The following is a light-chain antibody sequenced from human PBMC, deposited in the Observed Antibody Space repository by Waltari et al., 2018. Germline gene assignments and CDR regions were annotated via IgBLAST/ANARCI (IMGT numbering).Light chain of an antibody. CDR3: QQYYSTVRT. Sequence: DIVMTQSPDSLAVSLGEWATITCKSSQSVLYSSNNKDYLAWFQQKPGQPPKLLISWASTLESGVPDRFSGSGSGTDFTLTISSLQAEDVAIYYCQQYYSTVRTFGQGTKVEIK. J-gene: IGKJ1*01. CDR1: QSVLYSSNNKDY. CDR2: WAS. V-gene: IGKV4-1*01.